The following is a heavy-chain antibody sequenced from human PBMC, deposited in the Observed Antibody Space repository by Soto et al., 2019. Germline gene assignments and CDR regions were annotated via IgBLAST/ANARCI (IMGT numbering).Heavy chain of an antibody. CDR3: ASREGVAGPATYISPGYYFDC. V-gene: IGHV1-69*06. CDR2: IIPLFGTT. CDR1: GGTFSKFV. Sequence: QVQLVQSGAEVKKPGSSVKVSCRAFGGTFSKFVVSWVRQAPGQGLEWMGGIIPLFGTTNYAQKFQGRVTITADKSTTTAYMELSSLRSDDTAVYYCASREGVAGPATYISPGYYFDCWGQGTLVTVSS. D-gene: IGHD2-15*01. J-gene: IGHJ4*02.